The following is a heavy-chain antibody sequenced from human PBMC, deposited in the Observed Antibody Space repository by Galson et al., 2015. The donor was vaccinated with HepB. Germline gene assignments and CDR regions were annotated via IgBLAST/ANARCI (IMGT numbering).Heavy chain of an antibody. CDR2: INAGNGNT. J-gene: IGHJ4*02. V-gene: IGHV1-3*01. CDR1: GGTFSSYA. CDR3: ARSQEIRYFDWLSPFDY. D-gene: IGHD3-9*01. Sequence: SVKVSCKASGGTFSSYAMHWVRQAPGQRLEWMGWINAGNGNTKYSQKFQGRVTITRDTSASTAYMELSSLRSEDTAVYYCARSQEIRYFDWLSPFDYWGQGTLVTVSS.